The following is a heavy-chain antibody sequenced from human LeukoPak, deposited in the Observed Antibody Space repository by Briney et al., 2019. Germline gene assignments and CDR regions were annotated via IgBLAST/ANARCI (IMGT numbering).Heavy chain of an antibody. CDR2: IYTDVSTT. CDR3: ARGGPHYWHFDP. Sequence: GGSLRLSCEASGFTFSSHWMHWVRQAPGKGLVWVTRIYTDVSTTNYADSVKGRFSISRDNAKNTLYLQMNSLRVEDTAVYYCARGGPHYWHFDPWGQGTLAPASP. CDR1: GFTFSSHW. J-gene: IGHJ5*02. V-gene: IGHV3-74*01. D-gene: IGHD2-8*02.